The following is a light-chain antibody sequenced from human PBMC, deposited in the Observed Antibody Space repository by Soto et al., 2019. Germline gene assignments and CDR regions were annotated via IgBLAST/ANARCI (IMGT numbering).Light chain of an antibody. J-gene: IGKJ5*01. V-gene: IGKV1-33*01. CDR1: QDISSY. Sequence: DIQMTQSPSSLSASVGDRVTISCQASQDISSYLNWYQQKPGKAPKLLIYDASNLETGVPSRFSGSGSGTDFTFTISSLQPEDIETYYCQHYDNFPRAITFGQGTRLEIK. CDR2: DAS. CDR3: QHYDNFPRAIT.